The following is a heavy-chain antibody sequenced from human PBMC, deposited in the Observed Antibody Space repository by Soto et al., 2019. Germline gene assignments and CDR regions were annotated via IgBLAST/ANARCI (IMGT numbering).Heavy chain of an antibody. J-gene: IGHJ3*02. CDR1: GYTFTGYY. CDR3: ARGDSSSSGGAFDI. Sequence: ASVKVSCKASGYTFTGYYMHWVRQAPGQGLEWMGWINPNSGGTNYAQKFQGWVTMTRDTSISTAYMELSRLRSDDTAVYYCARGDSSSSGGAFDIWGQGTMVTVSS. D-gene: IGHD6-6*01. V-gene: IGHV1-2*04. CDR2: INPNSGGT.